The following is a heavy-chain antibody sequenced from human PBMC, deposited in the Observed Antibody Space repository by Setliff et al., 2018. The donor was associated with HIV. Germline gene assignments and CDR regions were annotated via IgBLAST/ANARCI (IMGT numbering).Heavy chain of an antibody. CDR2: INAGNGDR. CDR1: GYTFTNYA. D-gene: IGHD2-21*02. Sequence: ASVKVSCKTSGYTFTNYAMHWVRQAPGQRLEWMGWINAGNGDRTYSQKFQDRITINWDTSASTAYMDLSRLTSEDTAVYYCASGNCAGACYYDFWGQGTLVTVSS. J-gene: IGHJ5*01. CDR3: ASGNCAGACYYDF. V-gene: IGHV1-3*01.